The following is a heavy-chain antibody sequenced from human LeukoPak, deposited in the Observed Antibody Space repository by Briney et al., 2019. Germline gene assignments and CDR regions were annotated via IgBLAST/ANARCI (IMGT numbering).Heavy chain of an antibody. J-gene: IGHJ5*02. CDR3: ARVVVPAAIPSFRFDP. CDR2: IYYSGST. V-gene: IGHV4-59*01. Sequence: PSETLSLTCTVSGGSISRYYWSWIRQPPGKGLEWIGYIYYSGSTNYNPSLKSRVTISVDTSKNQFSLKLSSVTAADTAVYYCARVVVPAAIPSFRFDPWGQGTLVTVSS. CDR1: GGSISRYY. D-gene: IGHD2-2*01.